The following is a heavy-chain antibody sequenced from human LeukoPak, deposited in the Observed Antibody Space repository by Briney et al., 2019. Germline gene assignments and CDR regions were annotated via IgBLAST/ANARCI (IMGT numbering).Heavy chain of an antibody. V-gene: IGHV3-21*01. CDR1: GFIFTNYW. D-gene: IGHD4-17*01. J-gene: IGHJ6*02. Sequence: GGSLRLSCEGYGFIFTNYWMSWVRQAPGKGLEWISSISSSSSYIYYADSVKGRFTISRDNAKNSLYLQMNSLRAEDTAVYYCARDEREDYGDYYGMDVWGQGTTVTVSS. CDR2: ISSSSSYI. CDR3: ARDEREDYGDYYGMDV.